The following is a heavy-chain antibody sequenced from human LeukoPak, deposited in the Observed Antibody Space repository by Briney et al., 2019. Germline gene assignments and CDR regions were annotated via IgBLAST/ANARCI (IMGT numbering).Heavy chain of an antibody. CDR1: GINLSNYG. J-gene: IGHJ4*02. CDR2: LSGSGGGT. V-gene: IGHV3-23*01. CDR3: AKRGVVIRVFLVGFHKEAYYFDS. Sequence: GGSLRLSCAVSGINLSNYGMSWVRQAPGEGLEWVAGLSGSGGGTNYADSVQGRFTISRDNPKNTLYLQMNSLRAEDTAVYFCAKRGVVIRVFLVGFHKEAYYFDSWGQGALVTVSS. D-gene: IGHD3-10*01.